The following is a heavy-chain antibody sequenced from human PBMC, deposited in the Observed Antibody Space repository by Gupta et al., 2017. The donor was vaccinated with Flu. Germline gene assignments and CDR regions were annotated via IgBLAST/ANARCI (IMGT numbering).Heavy chain of an antibody. D-gene: IGHD6-19*01. CDR2: VSGSSTYI. V-gene: IGHV3-21*01. CDR3: ARDRDQSGGWYADY. J-gene: IGHJ4*02. Sequence: ECVASVSGSSTYIYYADSVKGRFTISRDNAKNALYLQMNSLRAEDTAVYFCARDRDQSGGWYADYWGQGTLVTVSS.